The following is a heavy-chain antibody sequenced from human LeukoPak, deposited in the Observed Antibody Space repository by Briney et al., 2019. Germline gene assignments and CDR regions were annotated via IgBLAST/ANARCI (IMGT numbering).Heavy chain of an antibody. D-gene: IGHD4-17*01. V-gene: IGHV3-21*01. CDR2: ISSSSSYI. CDR1: GFTFSSYS. J-gene: IGHJ4*02. Sequence: GGSLRLSCAASGFTFSSYSMNWVRQAPGKGLEWVSSISSSSSYIYYADSVKGRFTISRDNAKNSLYLQMNSLRAEDTAVYYCARDRGEDYGDVSYYFDYWGQGTLVTVSS. CDR3: ARDRGEDYGDVSYYFDY.